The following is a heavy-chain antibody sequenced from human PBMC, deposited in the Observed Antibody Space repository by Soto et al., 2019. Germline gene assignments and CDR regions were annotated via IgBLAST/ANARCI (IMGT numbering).Heavy chain of an antibody. CDR1: GYTFTTFW. Sequence: PGESLKISCTGFGYTFTTFWISWVRQMPGKGLEWMGRIDPRDPYVTYSPSFEGHVTISADKSISTAYLQWGSLKASDTAMYYCARIYCTTTTCDSWFDPWGQGTLVTVSS. CDR3: ARIYCTTTTCDSWFDP. D-gene: IGHD2-2*01. J-gene: IGHJ5*02. V-gene: IGHV5-10-1*01. CDR2: IDPRDPYV.